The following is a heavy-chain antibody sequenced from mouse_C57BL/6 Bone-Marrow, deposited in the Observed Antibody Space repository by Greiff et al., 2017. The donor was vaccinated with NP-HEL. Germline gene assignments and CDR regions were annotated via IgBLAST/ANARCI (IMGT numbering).Heavy chain of an antibody. V-gene: IGHV1-42*01. CDR1: GYSFTGYY. D-gene: IGHD2-10*02. CDR2: INPSTGGT. Sequence: EVQGVESGPELVKPGASVKISCKASGYSFTGYYMNWVKQSPEKSLEWIGEINPSTGGTTYNQKFKAKATLTVDKSSSTAYMQLKSLTSEDSAVYYCARGTLGNAMDYWGQGTSVTVSS. J-gene: IGHJ4*01. CDR3: ARGTLGNAMDY.